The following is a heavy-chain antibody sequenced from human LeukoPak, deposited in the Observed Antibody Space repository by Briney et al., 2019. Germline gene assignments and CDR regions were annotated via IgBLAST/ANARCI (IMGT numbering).Heavy chain of an antibody. V-gene: IGHV3-21*01. D-gene: IGHD3-10*01. CDR3: YSPGVGVTFDY. CDR2: ISSSSSYI. Sequence: PGGSLRLSCAASGFTFSSYSMSWVRQAPGKGLEWVSSISSSSSYIYYADSVKGRFTISRDNAKNSLYLQTNSLRAEDTAVYYCYSPGVGVTFDYWGQGTLVTVSS. CDR1: GFTFSSYS. J-gene: IGHJ4*02.